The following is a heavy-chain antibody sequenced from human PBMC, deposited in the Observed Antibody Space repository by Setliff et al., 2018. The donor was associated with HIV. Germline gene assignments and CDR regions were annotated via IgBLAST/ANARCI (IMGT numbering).Heavy chain of an antibody. CDR1: GYSISSGYY. CDR2: IYHSGST. Sequence: PSETLSLTCAVSGYSISSGYYWGWIRQPPGKGLEWIGSIYHSGSTYYNPSLKSRVTISVDTSKNQFSLKLSSVTAADMAVYYCARPTYYYDSSGYDAFDIWGQGTMVTVSS. CDR3: ARPTYYYDSSGYDAFDI. J-gene: IGHJ3*02. D-gene: IGHD3-22*01. V-gene: IGHV4-38-2*01.